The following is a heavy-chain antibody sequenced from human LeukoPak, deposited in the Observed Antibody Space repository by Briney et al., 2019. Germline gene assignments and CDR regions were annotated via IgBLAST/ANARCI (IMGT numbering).Heavy chain of an antibody. CDR3: ARGGSSSGSYYYGVDT. V-gene: IGHV1-2*02. D-gene: IGHD3-10*01. Sequence: ASVTVSCKTSGYTFSGNYIYWVRQPPAPGLEWVGWINPNSCDTNYAQKFQGRVTMTRDTSISTAYMDLSSLISDDTAVYYCARGGSSSGSYYYGVDTWGQGTTVTVSS. CDR2: INPNSCDT. CDR1: GYTFSGNY. J-gene: IGHJ6*02.